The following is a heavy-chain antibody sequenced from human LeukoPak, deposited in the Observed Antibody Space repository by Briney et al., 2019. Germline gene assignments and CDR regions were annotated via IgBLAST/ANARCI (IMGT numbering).Heavy chain of an antibody. CDR3: ARYVVVTTKYYFDY. V-gene: IGHV4-4*02. D-gene: IGHD2-21*02. Sequence: PSETLSLTCAVSGGSIRSSNWWSWVRQPPGKGLEWIGEIYHNGNTNYNPSLKSRVTISVDTSKNQFSLKLSSVTAADTAVYYCARYVVVTTKYYFDYWGQGALVTVSS. J-gene: IGHJ4*02. CDR1: GGSIRSSNW. CDR2: IYHNGNT.